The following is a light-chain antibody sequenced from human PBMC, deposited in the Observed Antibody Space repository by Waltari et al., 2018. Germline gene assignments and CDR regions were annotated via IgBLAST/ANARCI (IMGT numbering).Light chain of an antibody. V-gene: IGKV1-9*01. CDR1: QAISNY. CDR2: AAS. Sequence: DIQLTQSPSFLSASVGDRVTITCRASQAISNYLTWVQQKPGKAPKLLISAASTLQSGVPSRFIGSGSVTEFALTISSLQPEDSATYYCHQVNGYPLTFGGGTKVEIK. J-gene: IGKJ4*01. CDR3: HQVNGYPLT.